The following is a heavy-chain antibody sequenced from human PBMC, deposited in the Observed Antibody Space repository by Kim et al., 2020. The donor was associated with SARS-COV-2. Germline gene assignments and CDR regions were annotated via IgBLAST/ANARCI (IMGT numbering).Heavy chain of an antibody. J-gene: IGHJ4*02. CDR3: ARVRGYSGYILDY. Sequence: YSQKFQGRVTITRDTSASTAYMELSSLRSEDTAVYYCARVRGYSGYILDYWGQGTLVTVSS. D-gene: IGHD5-12*01. V-gene: IGHV1-3*01.